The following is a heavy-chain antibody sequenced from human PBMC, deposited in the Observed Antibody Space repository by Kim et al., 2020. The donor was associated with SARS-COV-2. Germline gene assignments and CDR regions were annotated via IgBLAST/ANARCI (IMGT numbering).Heavy chain of an antibody. J-gene: IGHJ4*02. Sequence: GGSLRLSCAASGFIFSRYWMSWVRQTPGKGLEWVAKINKDGSDKYYVDSVKGRFTISRDDAKNSLYLEMNSLRGEDTAVYYCARDTRGDDAGVWGQGTLV. CDR1: GFIFSRYW. D-gene: IGHD4-17*01. CDR3: ARDTRGDDAGV. V-gene: IGHV3-7*01. CDR2: INKDGSDK.